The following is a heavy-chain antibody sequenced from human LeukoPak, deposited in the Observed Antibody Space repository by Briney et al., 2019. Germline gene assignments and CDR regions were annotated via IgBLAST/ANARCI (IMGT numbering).Heavy chain of an antibody. Sequence: SETLSLTCTVSGDSISSSSSCWGWIRQPPGKGLKWIGSIYYSGSTYYNTSLKSRVTISVDTSKNQFSLKLNSVTAADTAVYFCARGIPAAMLDYYYYMDVWGKGTTVTVSS. CDR3: ARGIPAAMLDYYYYMDV. CDR2: IYYSGST. CDR1: GDSISSSSSC. D-gene: IGHD2-2*01. J-gene: IGHJ6*03. V-gene: IGHV4-39*01.